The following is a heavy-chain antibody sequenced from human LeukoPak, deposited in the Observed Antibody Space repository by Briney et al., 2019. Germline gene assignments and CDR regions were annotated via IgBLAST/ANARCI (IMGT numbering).Heavy chain of an antibody. CDR1: GFTISSYG. Sequence: SGGSLRLSCAASGFTISSYGMHWVRQAPGKGLEWVAFIRYDGSNKYYADSAKGRFTISRDNSKNTLYLQMNSLRAEDTAVYYCAKGLTYYDFWSGHSFDPWGQGTLVTVSS. D-gene: IGHD3-3*01. V-gene: IGHV3-30*02. J-gene: IGHJ5*02. CDR2: IRYDGSNK. CDR3: AKGLTYYDFWSGHSFDP.